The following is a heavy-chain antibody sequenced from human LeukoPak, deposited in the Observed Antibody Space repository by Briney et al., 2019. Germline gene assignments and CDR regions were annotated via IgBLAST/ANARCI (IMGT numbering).Heavy chain of an antibody. V-gene: IGHV4-4*07. D-gene: IGHD6-13*01. J-gene: IGHJ5*02. Sequence: PSETLSLTCTVSGGSISSYYWSWIRQPAGKGLEWIGRIYSSGYTNYNPSLKSRVTMSVDTSKNQFSLKLSSVTAADTAVYYCARGRISAAGGGFDPWGQGTLVTVSS. CDR2: IYSSGYT. CDR1: GGSISSYY. CDR3: ARGRISAAGGGFDP.